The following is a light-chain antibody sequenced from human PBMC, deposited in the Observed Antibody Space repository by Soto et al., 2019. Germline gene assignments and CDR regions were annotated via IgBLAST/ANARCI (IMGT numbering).Light chain of an antibody. CDR2: LNSDGSH. J-gene: IGLJ2*01. Sequence: QPVLTQSPSASASLGASVKLTCVLSSGHSNYVVAWHQQQPEKGPRYLMRLNSDGSHNRGDGIPDRFSGSSYGTERYLTISRLQSEDEADYYCQTWGTGTVIFGGGTKVTVL. V-gene: IGLV4-69*01. CDR1: SGHSNYV. CDR3: QTWGTGTVI.